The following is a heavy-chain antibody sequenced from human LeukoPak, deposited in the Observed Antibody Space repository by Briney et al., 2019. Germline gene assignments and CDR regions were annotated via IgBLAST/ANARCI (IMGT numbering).Heavy chain of an antibody. CDR2: IEKKSDGETT. D-gene: IGHD5-24*01. V-gene: IGHV3-15*04. Sequence: NPGGSLRLSCVGSGFTFSDAWMSWVRQAPGKGLEWVGRIEKKSDGETTLYGGSVKGRFTISRDDSKSTLYLQMSSLKTEDTAIYYCRKDAYNSIQWGQGTLVTVSS. CDR3: RKDAYNSIQ. J-gene: IGHJ4*02. CDR1: GFTFSDAW.